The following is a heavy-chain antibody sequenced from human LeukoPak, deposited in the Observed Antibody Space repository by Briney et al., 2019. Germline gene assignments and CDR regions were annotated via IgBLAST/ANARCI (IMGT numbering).Heavy chain of an antibody. D-gene: IGHD1-26*01. V-gene: IGHV4-34*01. J-gene: IGHJ4*02. CDR3: ARRTGSGSYPPSDY. Sequence: SETLSLTCAVYGGSFSGYYWSWIRQPPGKGLEWIGEINHSRSTNYNPSLKSRVTISVDTSKNQFSLKLSSVTAADTAVYYCARRTGSGSYPPSDYWGQGTLVTVSS. CDR2: INHSRST. CDR1: GGSFSGYY.